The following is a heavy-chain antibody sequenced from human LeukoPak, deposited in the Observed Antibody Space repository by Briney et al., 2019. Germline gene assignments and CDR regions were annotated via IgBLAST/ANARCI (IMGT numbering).Heavy chain of an antibody. Sequence: GGSLRLSCAASGFTFSSYGMHWVRQAPGKGLECVGFIRFDGTNKYYGDSVKGRFTISRDNSKNTLYLQMKTLRVEDTAVYYCAQGGRYYGGFDPWGQRTLVTVSS. CDR1: GFTFSSYG. CDR3: AQGGRYYGGFDP. V-gene: IGHV3-30*02. J-gene: IGHJ5*02. CDR2: IRFDGTNK. D-gene: IGHD3-10*01.